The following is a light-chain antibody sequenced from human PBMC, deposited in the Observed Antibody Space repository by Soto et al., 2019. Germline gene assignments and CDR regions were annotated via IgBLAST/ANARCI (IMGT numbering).Light chain of an antibody. CDR2: EVS. V-gene: IGLV2-14*01. J-gene: IGLJ1*01. CDR3: SSFRSGSTL. CDR1: SSDVCAYNF. Sequence: QSVLTQPASVSGSPGQSIAISCTGTSSDVCAYNFVSWYQQHPGKAPKLMIYEVSNRPSGVSCRFSGSKSGNTASLTISGLQPEDEADYYCSSFRSGSTLFGTGTKVTVL.